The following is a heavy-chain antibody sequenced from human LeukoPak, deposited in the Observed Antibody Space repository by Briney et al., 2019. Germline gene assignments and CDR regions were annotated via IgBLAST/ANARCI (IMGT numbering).Heavy chain of an antibody. D-gene: IGHD6-6*01. J-gene: IGHJ6*03. CDR1: GGSIRSFC. CDR2: IYTGGIT. V-gene: IGHV4-4*07. CDR3: ARSTSSSSMDV. Sequence: SETLSLTCSVSGGSIRSFCWSWLRQPAGKGLEWIGRIYTGGITNYNPSLKSRVTMSIDMSKNQFSLKLSSVTAADTAVYYCARSTSSSSMDVWGKGTTVTVSS.